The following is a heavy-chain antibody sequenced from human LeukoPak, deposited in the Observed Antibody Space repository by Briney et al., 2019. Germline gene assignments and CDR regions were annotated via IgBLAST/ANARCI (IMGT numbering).Heavy chain of an antibody. CDR1: GFTFSSYS. J-gene: IGHJ4*02. D-gene: IGHD2-2*01. CDR3: ARETYCTSTRCPLGDHFDY. CDR2: ISSSSSYI. V-gene: IGHV3-21*01. Sequence: GGSLRLSCAASGFTFSSYSMNWVRQAPGKGLEWVSSISSSSSYIYYADSMKGRFTISRDNAKNSLYLQMNSLRAEDTAVYYCARETYCTSTRCPLGDHFDYWGQGTLVTVSS.